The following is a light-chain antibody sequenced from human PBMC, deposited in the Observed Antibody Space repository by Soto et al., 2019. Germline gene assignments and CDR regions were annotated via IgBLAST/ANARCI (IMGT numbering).Light chain of an antibody. Sequence: EIVMTQSPATLSVSPGERATLSCRASQSVSSNNLAWYQQKPGQTPRLLIYDASTRATGIPDRFSGSGSGTEFTLTISGLQSEDFAIYYCQQFDKWPPSTFGQGTKVAIK. J-gene: IGKJ1*01. CDR2: DAS. CDR1: QSVSSN. CDR3: QQFDKWPPST. V-gene: IGKV3-15*01.